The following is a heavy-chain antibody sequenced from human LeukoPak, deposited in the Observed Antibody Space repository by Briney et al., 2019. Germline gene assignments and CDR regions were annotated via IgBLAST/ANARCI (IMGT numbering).Heavy chain of an antibody. Sequence: SETLSLTCTVSGGSISSYYWSWIRQPPGKGLEWIGYIYYSGSTNYNPSLKSRVTISVDTSKNQFSLKLSSVTAADTAVYYCARHEYAVAGIFDYWGQGTLVTASS. CDR1: GGSISSYY. CDR2: IYYSGST. CDR3: ARHEYAVAGIFDY. D-gene: IGHD6-19*01. J-gene: IGHJ4*02. V-gene: IGHV4-59*08.